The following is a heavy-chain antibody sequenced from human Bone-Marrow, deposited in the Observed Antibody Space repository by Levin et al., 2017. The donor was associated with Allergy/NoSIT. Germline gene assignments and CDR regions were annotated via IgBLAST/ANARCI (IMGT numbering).Heavy chain of an antibody. CDR1: GFTFYNYG. D-gene: IGHD3-22*01. V-gene: IGHV3-23*01. J-gene: IGHJ4*02. CDR2: ISSSGGDT. CDR3: ARGIRGYSYLSY. Sequence: GGSLRLSCVASGFTFYNYGMSWVRQAPGKGLEWVSGISSSGGDTNYADSVKGRFTISRDNSKNTLFLQMNSLRVDDTAVYYCARGIRGYSYLSYWGQGTLVTVSS.